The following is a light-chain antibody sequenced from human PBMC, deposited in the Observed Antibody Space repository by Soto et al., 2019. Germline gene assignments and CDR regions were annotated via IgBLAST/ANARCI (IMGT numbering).Light chain of an antibody. CDR1: KLGDKY. J-gene: IGLJ2*01. CDR3: QAWDSSTAKVV. Sequence: SYELTQPPSVSVSPGQTASITCSGDKLGDKYACWYQQKPGQSPVLVIYQDSKRPSGIPERFSGSNSGNTATLTISGPQAMDEADYYCQAWDSSTAKVVFGGGTKLTVL. CDR2: QDS. V-gene: IGLV3-1*01.